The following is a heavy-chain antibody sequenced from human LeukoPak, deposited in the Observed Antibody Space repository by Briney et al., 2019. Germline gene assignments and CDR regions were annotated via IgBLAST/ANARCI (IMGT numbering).Heavy chain of an antibody. D-gene: IGHD6-6*01. Sequence: GGSLRLSCAASGFTFSSYAMSWVRQAPGKGLEWVSAISGSGGSSYYADSVRGRFTISGDNSKNTLYLQMNSLRAEDTAVYYCAKRELVLGSGRYFDYWGQGTLVTVSS. CDR3: AKRELVLGSGRYFDY. CDR1: GFTFSSYA. V-gene: IGHV3-23*01. CDR2: ISGSGGSS. J-gene: IGHJ4*02.